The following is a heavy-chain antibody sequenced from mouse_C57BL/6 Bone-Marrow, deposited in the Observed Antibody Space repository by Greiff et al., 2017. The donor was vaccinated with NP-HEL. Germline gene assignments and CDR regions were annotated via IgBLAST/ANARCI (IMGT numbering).Heavy chain of an antibody. Sequence: EVKLVESGGGLVQPGGFLKLSCAASGFTFSDYYMYWVRQTPEKRLEWVAYISNGGGSTYYPDTVKGRFTISRDNAKNTLYLQMSRLKSEDTAMYYCASPGAYWGQGTLVTVSA. CDR2: ISNGGGST. CDR1: GFTFSDYY. CDR3: ASPGAY. V-gene: IGHV5-12*01. J-gene: IGHJ3*01.